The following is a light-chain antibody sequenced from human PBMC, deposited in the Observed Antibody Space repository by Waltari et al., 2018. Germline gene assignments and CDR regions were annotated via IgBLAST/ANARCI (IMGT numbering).Light chain of an antibody. Sequence: DIVLTQSPDSLAVSLGETATINCKSSQSVLYSSNNKNYLAWYQQKPGQPPKLLIYWASTRQSGVPDRFSGGGSGTDFTLTISSLQAEDVAVYYCQQYYDTLPYTFGQGAKLEIK. CDR3: QQYYDTLPYT. J-gene: IGKJ2*01. CDR1: QSVLYSSNNKNY. CDR2: WAS. V-gene: IGKV4-1*01.